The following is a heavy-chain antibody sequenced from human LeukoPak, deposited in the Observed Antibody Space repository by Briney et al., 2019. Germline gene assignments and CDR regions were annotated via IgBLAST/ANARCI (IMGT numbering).Heavy chain of an antibody. Sequence: GGSLRLSCGASGFTFSDHWMSWVRQAPGKGLEWVANIKEDGSEKYYVDSVRGRFTISRDNVKNSLHLQMNSLRVEDTAVYYCAPSGRSTFWYWGQGALVSVSS. D-gene: IGHD2/OR15-2a*01. J-gene: IGHJ4*02. CDR3: APSGRSTFWY. CDR1: GFTFSDHW. CDR2: IKEDGSEK. V-gene: IGHV3-7*01.